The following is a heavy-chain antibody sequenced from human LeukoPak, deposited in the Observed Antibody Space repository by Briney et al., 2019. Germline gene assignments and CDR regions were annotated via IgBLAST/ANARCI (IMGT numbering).Heavy chain of an antibody. CDR2: IYSGGST. CDR3: ARERRYYYDSSGPLGY. D-gene: IGHD3-22*01. Sequence: GGSLRLSCAASGFTASSNYMSWVRQAPGKGLEWVSVIYSGGSTYYADSVKGRFTISRDNSKNTLYLQMNSLRAEDTAVYYCARERRYYYDSSGPLGYWGQGTLVTVSS. CDR1: GFTASSNY. J-gene: IGHJ4*02. V-gene: IGHV3-53*01.